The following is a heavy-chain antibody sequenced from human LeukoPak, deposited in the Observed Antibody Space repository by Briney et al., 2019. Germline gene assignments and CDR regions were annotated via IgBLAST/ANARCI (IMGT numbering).Heavy chain of an antibody. V-gene: IGHV1-2*02. Sequence: ASVKVSCKASGYTFTGYYMHWVRQAPGQGLEWMGWINPNSGGTNYAQKFQGRVTMTRDTSISTAYMELSRLRSDDTAVYYCARDQIPNSSGYYGYYYYMDVWGKGTTVTVSS. J-gene: IGHJ6*03. CDR1: GYTFTGYY. CDR2: INPNSGGT. CDR3: ARDQIPNSSGYYGYYYYMDV. D-gene: IGHD3-22*01.